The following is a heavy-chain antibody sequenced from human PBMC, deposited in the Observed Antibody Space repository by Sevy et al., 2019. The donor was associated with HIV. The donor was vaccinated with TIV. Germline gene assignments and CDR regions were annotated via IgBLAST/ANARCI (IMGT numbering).Heavy chain of an antibody. V-gene: IGHV4-59*01. CDR2: IYYSGRT. CDR3: ARGHTYYYDSSGSRVWGRFDP. CDR1: GGSISSYY. D-gene: IGHD3-22*01. J-gene: IGHJ5*02. Sequence: SQTLSLTCTVSGGSISSYYWSWIRQPPGKGLEWIGYIYYSGRTNYNPSLKSRVTISVDTSKNQFSLKLSSVTAADTAVYYCARGHTYYYDSSGSRVWGRFDPWGQGTLVTVSS.